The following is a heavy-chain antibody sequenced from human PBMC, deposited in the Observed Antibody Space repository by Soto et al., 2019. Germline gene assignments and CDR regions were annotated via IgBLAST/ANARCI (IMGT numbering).Heavy chain of an antibody. CDR3: AREILDAFDV. CDR2: ISGAGSYI. Sequence: WGSLRLSCAASGFAFISYFIIFVRQAPWKGLEWVSSISGAGSYIYYADSVKGRLTISRDNAKNSLYLQIYSLRAEDTAVYFCAREILDAFDVWGQGTMVTVSS. V-gene: IGHV3-21*01. J-gene: IGHJ3*01. CDR1: GFAFISYF.